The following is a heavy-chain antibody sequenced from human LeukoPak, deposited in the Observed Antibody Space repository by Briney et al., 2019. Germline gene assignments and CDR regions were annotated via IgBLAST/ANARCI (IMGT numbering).Heavy chain of an antibody. D-gene: IGHD5-12*01. J-gene: IGHJ3*02. CDR2: ISGSGGST. V-gene: IGHV3-23*01. CDR3: AKDLVGATLRSDAFDI. Sequence: GGSLRLSCAASGFTFSSMNWVRQAPGKGLEWVSAISGSGGSTYYADSVKGRFTISRDNSKNTLYLQMNSLRAEDTAVYYCAKDLVGATLRSDAFDIWGQGTMVTVSS. CDR1: GFTFSS.